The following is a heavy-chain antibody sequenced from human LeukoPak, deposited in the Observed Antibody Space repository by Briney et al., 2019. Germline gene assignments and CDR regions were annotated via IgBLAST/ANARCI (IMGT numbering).Heavy chain of an antibody. CDR3: ARESQTLKRAILGGSLYY. V-gene: IGHV1-2*02. CDR2: INPNSGGT. Sequence: ASVKVSCKASGYTFTGYYMHWVRQAPGQGLEWMGWINPNSGGTNYAQKFQGRVTMTRDTSIRTAYMELSRLRSDDTAVYYCARESQTLKRAILGGSLYYWGQGTLVTVSS. D-gene: IGHD1-26*01. J-gene: IGHJ4*02. CDR1: GYTFTGYY.